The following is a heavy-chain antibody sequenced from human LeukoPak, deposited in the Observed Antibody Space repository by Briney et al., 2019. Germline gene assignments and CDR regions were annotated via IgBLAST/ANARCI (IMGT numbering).Heavy chain of an antibody. CDR3: ARDKVVVVPAAMSYYYYGMDV. CDR2: IYYSGST. Sequence: PSETLSLTCTVSGGSISSYYWSWIRQPPGKGLEWIGYIYYSGSTNYNPSLKSRVTISVDTSKNQFSLKLSSVTAADTAVYYCARDKVVVVPAAMSYYYYGMDVWGQGTTVTVSS. V-gene: IGHV4-59*01. J-gene: IGHJ6*02. D-gene: IGHD2-2*01. CDR1: GGSISSYY.